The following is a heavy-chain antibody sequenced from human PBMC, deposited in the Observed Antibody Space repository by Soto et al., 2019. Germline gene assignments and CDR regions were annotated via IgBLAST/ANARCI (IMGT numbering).Heavy chain of an antibody. V-gene: IGHV3-23*05. J-gene: IGHJ4*02. D-gene: IGHD3-9*01. Sequence: GGSLRLSCAASGFTFSNYAMNWVRQAPGKGLEWVATVDKSGSNTHYADSVKGRFTISRDNSQNTLYVQVHSLRAEDTALYYCTRDPSTGNADYWGPGTLVTVSS. CDR1: GFTFSNYA. CDR2: VDKSGSNT. CDR3: TRDPSTGNADY.